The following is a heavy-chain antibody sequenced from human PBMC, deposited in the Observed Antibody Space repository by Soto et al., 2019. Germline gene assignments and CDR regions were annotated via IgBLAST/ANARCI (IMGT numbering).Heavy chain of an antibody. CDR3: AHRRVRDSSGENFDS. V-gene: IGHV2-5*02. Sequence: QITLKESGPTLVKPTQTLTLTCTFSGFSLTTNAVGVAWIRQPTGKALEWLALLYWDDDKRYSPSLQSRLTITTHTSKIHMLLTMTNLDTEDTATYYCAHRRVRDSSGENFDSRGQGTLVTVSS. CDR2: LYWDDDK. D-gene: IGHD6-19*01. CDR1: GFSLTTNAVG. J-gene: IGHJ4*02.